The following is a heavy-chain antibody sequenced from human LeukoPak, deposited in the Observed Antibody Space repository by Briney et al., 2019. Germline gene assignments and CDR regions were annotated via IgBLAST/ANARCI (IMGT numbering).Heavy chain of an antibody. V-gene: IGHV3-21*01. CDR2: ISSSSSYI. CDR1: GFTFSSYS. CDR3: ARDRGYDSSGVPEDY. D-gene: IGHD3-22*01. J-gene: IGHJ4*02. Sequence: GGSLRLSCAASGFTFSSYSMNWVRQAPGKGLEWVSSISSSSSYIYYADSVKGRFTISRDNAKNSLYLQMNSLRAEDTAVYYCARDRGYDSSGVPEDYWGQGTLVTVSS.